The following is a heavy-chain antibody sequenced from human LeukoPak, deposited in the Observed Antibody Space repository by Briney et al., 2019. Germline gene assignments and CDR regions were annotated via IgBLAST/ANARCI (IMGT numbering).Heavy chain of an antibody. CDR2: IFYSGKP. Sequence: SGTLSLTCTVSGGSISSSSYFWGWIRQPPGKGLEWIGSIFYSGKPYHNPHEYSRVTISIDTSKDQFSLRLSSVTAADTAVYYCARQMNTVTADYWGEGTVDPVSS. D-gene: IGHD4-17*01. J-gene: IGHJ4*02. V-gene: IGHV4-39*01. CDR3: ARQMNTVTADY. CDR1: GGSISSSSYF.